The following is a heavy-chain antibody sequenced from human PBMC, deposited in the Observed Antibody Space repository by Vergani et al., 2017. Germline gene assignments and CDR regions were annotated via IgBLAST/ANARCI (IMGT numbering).Heavy chain of an antibody. Sequence: EVQLVESGGGVVRPGGSLRLSCAASGFTFDDYGMSWVRQAPGKGLEWVSGINGNGGSTGYADSVKGRFTISRDKAKNSLYLQMNSLREEDTALYYCAGGGGIEAAGPAGPYWGQGTLVIVSS. CDR3: AGGGGIEAAGPAGPY. D-gene: IGHD6-13*01. J-gene: IGHJ4*02. V-gene: IGHV3-20*04. CDR2: INGNGGST. CDR1: GFTFDDYG.